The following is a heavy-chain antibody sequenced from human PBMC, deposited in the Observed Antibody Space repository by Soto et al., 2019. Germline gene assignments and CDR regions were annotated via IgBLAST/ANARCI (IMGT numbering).Heavy chain of an antibody. V-gene: IGHV4-31*03. CDR3: ARVRGSGSYAAYYFDS. CDR2: IHYSGST. J-gene: IGHJ4*01. D-gene: IGHD3-10*01. CDR1: GGSISNGGYY. Sequence: SETLSLTCTVSGGSISNGGYYWNWVRQHPGKGLEWIGYIHYSGSTWYNPSLESRVTISVDTSKDQFSLKLRSVTAADTAVYYCARVRGSGSYAAYYFDSWGKGPLVTVSS.